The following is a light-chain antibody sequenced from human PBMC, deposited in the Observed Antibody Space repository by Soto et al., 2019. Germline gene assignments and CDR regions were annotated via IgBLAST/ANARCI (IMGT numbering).Light chain of an antibody. J-gene: IGLJ3*02. V-gene: IGLV2-14*01. CDR2: EVS. CDR3: SSYTSSSTLWV. CDR1: SSDVGGYNY. Sequence: QSALTQPASVSGSPGQSITISCTGSSSDVGGYNYVSWYQQHPGKAPKLMIYEVSNRPSGISNRFSGSKSGNTASLTLSGLQAEDEADYYCSSYTSSSTLWVFGGGTKVTVL.